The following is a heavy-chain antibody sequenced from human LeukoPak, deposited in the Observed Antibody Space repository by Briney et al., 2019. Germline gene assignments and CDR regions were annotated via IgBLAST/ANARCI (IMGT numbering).Heavy chain of an antibody. V-gene: IGHV3-23*01. CDR3: ARNSIAAAGNWFDP. Sequence: PGGSLRLSCAASGFTFSSYAMSWVRQAPGKGREGVSAISGSGGSTYYADSVKGRFTIPRDNSKNTLYLQMNSLRAEDTAVYYCARNSIAAAGNWFDPWGQGTLVTVSS. CDR1: GFTFSSYA. J-gene: IGHJ5*02. D-gene: IGHD6-13*01. CDR2: ISGSGGST.